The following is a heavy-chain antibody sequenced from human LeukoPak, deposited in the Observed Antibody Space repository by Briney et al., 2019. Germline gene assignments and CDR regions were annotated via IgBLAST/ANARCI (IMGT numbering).Heavy chain of an antibody. Sequence: PGGSLRLSCAASGFTFSSYWMNWVRQAPGKGLEWVSSISGSGRSTYYADSVKGRFTISRDNSTNTLYLQMSSLRAEDTAVYYCAKKSPIFGVVIPLFDYWGQGTLVTVSS. D-gene: IGHD3-3*01. V-gene: IGHV3-23*01. CDR3: AKKSPIFGVVIPLFDY. CDR2: ISGSGRST. J-gene: IGHJ4*02. CDR1: GFTFSSYW.